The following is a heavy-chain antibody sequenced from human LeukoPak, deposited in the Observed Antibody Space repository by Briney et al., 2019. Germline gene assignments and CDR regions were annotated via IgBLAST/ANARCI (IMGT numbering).Heavy chain of an antibody. CDR1: GGSISSSSYY. CDR2: IYYSGST. CDR3: ARRVVRGVIITRGDAFDI. J-gene: IGHJ3*02. Sequence: SETLSLTCTVSGGSISSSSYYWGWIRQPPGKGLEWIGSIYYSGSTYYNPSLKSRVTISVDTSKNQFSLKLSSVTAADTAVYYCARRVVRGVIITRGDAFDIWGQGTMVTVSS. D-gene: IGHD3-10*01. V-gene: IGHV4-39*01.